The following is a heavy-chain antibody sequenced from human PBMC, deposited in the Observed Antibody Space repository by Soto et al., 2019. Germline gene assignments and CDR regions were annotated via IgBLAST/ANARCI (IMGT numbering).Heavy chain of an antibody. CDR3: ATGSGWMAANYYYYYCGMDV. D-gene: IGHD6-19*01. Sequence: QLQLQESGPGLVKPSETLSLTCTVSGGSISSSSYYWGWIRQPPGKGLEWIGSSYYSGSTYYNPVLKSRGSISVDPAKDRFSLKLSSVTAADTAVYYCATGSGWMAANYYYYYCGMDVWGQGTTVT. CDR2: SYYSGST. CDR1: GGSISSSSYY. J-gene: IGHJ6*02. V-gene: IGHV4-39*01.